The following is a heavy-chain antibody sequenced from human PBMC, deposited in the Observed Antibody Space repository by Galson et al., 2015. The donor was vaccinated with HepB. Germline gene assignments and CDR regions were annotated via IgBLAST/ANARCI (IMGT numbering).Heavy chain of an antibody. D-gene: IGHD5-12*01. CDR2: ISYDGSNK. J-gene: IGHJ4*02. V-gene: IGHV3-30-3*01. CDR1: GFTFSSYA. CDR3: ASGYSGYDGGDY. Sequence: SLRLSCAASGFTFSSYAMHWVRQAPGKGLEWVAVISYDGSNKYYADSVKGRFTISRDNSKNTLYLQMNSLRAEDTAVYYCASGYSGYDGGDYWGQGTLVTVSS.